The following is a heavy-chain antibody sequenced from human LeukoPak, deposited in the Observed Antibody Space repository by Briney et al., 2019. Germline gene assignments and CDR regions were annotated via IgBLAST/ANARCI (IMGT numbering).Heavy chain of an antibody. CDR1: GGTFSNDA. CDR2: IIPNLGMA. V-gene: IGHV1-69*04. CDR3: ARDIVPGEYYYYGMDV. J-gene: IGHJ6*02. Sequence: SVTVSCKASGGTFSNDAISWVRQAPGQGLEWMGRIIPNLGMALYAQKFKGRVTITADKSPSTAYMELSSLTSEDTAVYFCARDIVPGEYYYYGMDVWGQGTTVTVSS. D-gene: IGHD2-15*01.